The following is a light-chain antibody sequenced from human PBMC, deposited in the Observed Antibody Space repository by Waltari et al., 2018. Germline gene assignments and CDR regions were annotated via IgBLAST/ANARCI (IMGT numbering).Light chain of an antibody. V-gene: IGKV3-11*01. J-gene: IGKJ4*01. CDR3: QQRSIWPLT. CDR2: DTF. Sequence: ELVLTQSPATLSVSPGERATLSCRASEGVFGYLAWYQQKPGQAPRLLIFDTFKRATGIPARFSGSGYGTDFTLTINSLETEDFALYYCQQRSIWPLTFGGGTKVDVK. CDR1: EGVFGY.